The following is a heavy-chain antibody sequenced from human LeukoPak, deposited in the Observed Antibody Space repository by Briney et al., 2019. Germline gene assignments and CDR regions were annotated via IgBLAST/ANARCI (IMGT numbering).Heavy chain of an antibody. Sequence: ASVKVSCKASGYTFTGYYTHWVRQAPGQGLEWMGRINPNSGNTGYAQKFQGRVTITRNTSISTAYMELSSLRSEDTAVYYCARTQRRGYSYGYHYWGQGTLVTVSS. J-gene: IGHJ4*02. CDR2: INPNSGNT. D-gene: IGHD5-18*01. V-gene: IGHV1-8*03. CDR1: GYTFTGYY. CDR3: ARTQRRGYSYGYHY.